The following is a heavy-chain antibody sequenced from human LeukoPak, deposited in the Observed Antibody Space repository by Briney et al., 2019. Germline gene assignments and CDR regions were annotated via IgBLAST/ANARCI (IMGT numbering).Heavy chain of an antibody. CDR1: GYTFTGYY. Sequence: ASVKVSCKASGYTFTGYYLHWVRQAPGQGLEWMGRIIPILGIANYAQKFQGRVTITADKSTSTAYMELSSLRSEDTAVYYCARGCSGGSCYEYGYWGQGTLVTVSS. CDR2: IIPILGIA. CDR3: ARGCSGGSCYEYGY. J-gene: IGHJ4*02. V-gene: IGHV1-69*04. D-gene: IGHD2-15*01.